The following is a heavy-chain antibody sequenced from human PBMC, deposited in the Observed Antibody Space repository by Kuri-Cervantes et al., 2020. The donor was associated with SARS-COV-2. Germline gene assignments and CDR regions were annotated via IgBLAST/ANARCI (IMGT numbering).Heavy chain of an antibody. CDR1: GFTFDDYA. CDR3: AKGGYNWNYDAFDI. Sequence: SLKISCAASGFTFDDYAMHWVRQAPGKGLEWVSGISWNSGSIGYADSVKGRFTISRDNAKNSLYLQMNSLRAEDMALYYCAKGGYNWNYDAFDIWGQGTMVTDSS. CDR2: ISWNSGSI. D-gene: IGHD1-7*01. J-gene: IGHJ3*02. V-gene: IGHV3-9*03.